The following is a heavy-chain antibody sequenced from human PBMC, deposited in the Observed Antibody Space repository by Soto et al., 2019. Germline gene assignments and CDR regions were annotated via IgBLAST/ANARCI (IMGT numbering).Heavy chain of an antibody. CDR1: GFTFSTYW. CDR3: AVTAVAGLFDY. V-gene: IGHV3-7*01. CDR2: IDQDGSEK. J-gene: IGHJ4*02. Sequence: GGSLRLSCAASGFTFSTYWMSWVRQAPGKGLEWVANIDQDGSEKYYVDSVKGRFTISRDNAKNSLYLQMNSLRAEDTAVYYCAVTAVAGLFDYWGQGTLVTVSS. D-gene: IGHD6-19*01.